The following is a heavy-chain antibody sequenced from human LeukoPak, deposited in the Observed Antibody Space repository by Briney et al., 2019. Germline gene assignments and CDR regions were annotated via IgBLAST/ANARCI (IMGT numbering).Heavy chain of an antibody. D-gene: IGHD6-6*01. CDR2: IIPIFGTA. Sequence: ASVKVSCRASGGTFSSYAISWVRQAPGQGLEWMGGIIPIFGTANYAQKFQGRVTITADESTSTAYMELSSLRSEDTAVYYCARVSNYYYYGMDVWGQGTTVTVSS. V-gene: IGHV1-69*13. J-gene: IGHJ6*02. CDR3: ARVSNYYYYGMDV. CDR1: GGTFSSYA.